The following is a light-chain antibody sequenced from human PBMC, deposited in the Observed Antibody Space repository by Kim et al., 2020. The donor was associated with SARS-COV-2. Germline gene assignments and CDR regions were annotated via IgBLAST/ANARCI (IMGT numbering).Light chain of an antibody. Sequence: QDSISCRYSQSREYSDGNSYLNWFDQRPGQCPRRLIYRVSNRDTGVEERFGGRGSGTELPRQMKRVEAEDVGVYYCMQGTKWAFTFCPGTKMAIK. V-gene: IGKV2-30*01. CDR3: MQGTKWAFT. CDR2: RVS. CDR1: QSREYSDGNSY. J-gene: IGKJ3*01.